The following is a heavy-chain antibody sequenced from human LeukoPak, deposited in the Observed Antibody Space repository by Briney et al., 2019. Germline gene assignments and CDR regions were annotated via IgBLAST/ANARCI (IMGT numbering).Heavy chain of an antibody. CDR2: IYYSGSA. CDR3: ARSRTVFDGLDI. CDR1: GGPISSYY. Sequence: PSETLSLTCTVSGGPISSYYWSWIRQPPGKGLEWIGYIYYSGSANNNPSLKSRVTISVDTSTNQLSLRLTSVTAADTAVYYCARSRTVFDGLDIWGQGTMVTVSP. J-gene: IGHJ3*02. V-gene: IGHV4-59*08. D-gene: IGHD2-8*02.